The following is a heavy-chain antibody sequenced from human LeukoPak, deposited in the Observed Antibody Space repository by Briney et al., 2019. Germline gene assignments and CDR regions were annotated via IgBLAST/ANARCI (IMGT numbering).Heavy chain of an antibody. D-gene: IGHD2-8*01. Sequence: SETLSLTCTVSGGSIISGVYYWSWIRQPPGKGLGWIGYIYYSGSTYYNPSLKSRVTISVYTSKNQFSLKLSSVTAADTAVYYCASLYPYYYYMDVWGKGTTVTVSS. CDR3: ASLYPYYYYMDV. J-gene: IGHJ6*03. CDR1: GGSIISGVYY. CDR2: IYYSGST. V-gene: IGHV4-30-4*08.